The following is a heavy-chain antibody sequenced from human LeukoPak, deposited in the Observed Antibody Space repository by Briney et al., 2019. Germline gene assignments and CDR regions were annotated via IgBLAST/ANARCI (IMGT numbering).Heavy chain of an antibody. CDR3: ARIGYGWDSVALYLDAMDV. CDR2: VVSSDAYT. J-gene: IGHJ6*04. Sequence: GESLKISCKGSGYTSTSYWIICVRHMAAKGLEWMGRVVSSDAYTNYNPYFEGHVTISADKSISTACLQWSSLEASDTAMYYCARIGYGWDSVALYLDAMDVWGKGTTVTVSS. D-gene: IGHD3-16*01. CDR1: GYTSTSYW. V-gene: IGHV5-10-1*01.